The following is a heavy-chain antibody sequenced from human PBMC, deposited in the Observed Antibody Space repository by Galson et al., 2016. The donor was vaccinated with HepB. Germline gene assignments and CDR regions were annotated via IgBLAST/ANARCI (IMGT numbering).Heavy chain of an antibody. CDR2: ISGGGETT. V-gene: IGHV3-48*03. CDR3: ARDALGTWDLTT. Sequence: SLRLSCAASGFSFSNYEMNWVRQAPGKGLEWVAYISGGGETTYYADSVRGRFTISRDNARDSVFLQMTSLRVEDTARYYCARDALGTWDLTTWGQGTLVSASS. CDR1: GFSFSNYE. J-gene: IGHJ1*01. D-gene: IGHD1-26*01.